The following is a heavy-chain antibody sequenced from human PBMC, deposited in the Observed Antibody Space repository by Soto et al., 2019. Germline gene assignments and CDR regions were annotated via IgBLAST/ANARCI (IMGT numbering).Heavy chain of an antibody. J-gene: IGHJ3*02. Sequence: AGSLRLSCAASGFTFSSYSMNWVRQAPGNGLEWVSYISSSSSTIYYSDSVKGRFTISRDNAKNSLYLQMNSLRDEDTAVYYCARAADYGDYHDAFDIWGQGTMVTVSS. CDR1: GFTFSSYS. D-gene: IGHD4-17*01. CDR3: ARAADYGDYHDAFDI. V-gene: IGHV3-48*02. CDR2: ISSSSSTI.